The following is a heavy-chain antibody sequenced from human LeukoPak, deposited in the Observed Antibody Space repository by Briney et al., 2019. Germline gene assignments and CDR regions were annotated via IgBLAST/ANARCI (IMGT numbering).Heavy chain of an antibody. CDR3: ARVRESIAAALLWFDP. Sequence: ASVKVSCKASGYTFTSYGISWVRQAPGQGLEWMGWISAYNGNTNYAQKLQGRVTMTTDTSTSTAYMELRSLRSDDTAVYYCARVRESIAAALLWFDPWGQGTLVTVPS. CDR1: GYTFTSYG. V-gene: IGHV1-18*01. D-gene: IGHD6-13*01. CDR2: ISAYNGNT. J-gene: IGHJ5*02.